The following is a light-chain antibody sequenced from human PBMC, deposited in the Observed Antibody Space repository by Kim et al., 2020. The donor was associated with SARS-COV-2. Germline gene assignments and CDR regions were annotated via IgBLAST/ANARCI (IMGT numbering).Light chain of an antibody. Sequence: SASVGDRVTITCRASENIGTWLAWYQQKPGRAPSLLIYLASTLESGVPSRFSGTGSGTEFSLSITSLQPDDLATYYCQHYSRFPYTFGQGTKLEI. CDR1: ENIGTW. V-gene: IGKV1-5*03. CDR3: QHYSRFPYT. CDR2: LAS. J-gene: IGKJ2*01.